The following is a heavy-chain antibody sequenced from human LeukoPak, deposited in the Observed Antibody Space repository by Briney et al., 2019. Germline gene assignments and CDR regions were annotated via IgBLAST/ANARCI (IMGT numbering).Heavy chain of an antibody. CDR1: GGSISSSSYY. D-gene: IGHD6-13*01. CDR3: ARQLAAAGNY. CDR2: IYYRGST. J-gene: IGHJ4*02. V-gene: IGHV4-39*01. Sequence: SETLSLTCTVSGGSISSSSYYWGWIRQPPGKGLEWIGNIYYRGSTHYSPSLKSRVTISVDTSKNQFSLKLSSVTAADTAVYYCARQLAAAGNYWGQGTLVTVSS.